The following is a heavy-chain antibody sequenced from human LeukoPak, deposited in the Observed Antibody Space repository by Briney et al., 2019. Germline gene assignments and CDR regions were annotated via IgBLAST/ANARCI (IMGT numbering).Heavy chain of an antibody. CDR3: AKAYTIFGEVIFQYHYMDV. CDR2: ISYDGSNK. V-gene: IGHV3-30*18. Sequence: PGGSLRLSCAASGFTFSSYGMHWVRQAPGKGLEWVAVISYDGSNKYYADSVKGRFTISRDNSKNTVYVQMNSLRVEDTAVYYCAKAYTIFGEVIFQYHYMDVWGKGTTVTVSS. D-gene: IGHD3-3*01. J-gene: IGHJ6*03. CDR1: GFTFSSYG.